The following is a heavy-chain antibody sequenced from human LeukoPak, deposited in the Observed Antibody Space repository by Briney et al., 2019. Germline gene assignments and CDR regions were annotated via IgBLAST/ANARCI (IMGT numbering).Heavy chain of an antibody. D-gene: IGHD2-2*01. CDR2: ISYSGST. J-gene: IGHJ5*02. CDR3: ASGGYCSSTKCYPNWFDP. V-gene: IGHV4-59*01. Sequence: SETLSLTCTVSGGSITSYYWSWIRQPPGKGLEWIGYISYSGSTNYNPSLKSRVTISLDTSKDQFSLKLSSVTAADTAVYYCASGGYCSSTKCYPNWFDPWGQGTLVTVSS. CDR1: GGSITSYY.